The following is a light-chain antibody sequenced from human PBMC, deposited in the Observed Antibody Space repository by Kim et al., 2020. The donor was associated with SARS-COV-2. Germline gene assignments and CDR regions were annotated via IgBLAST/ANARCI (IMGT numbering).Light chain of an antibody. Sequence: GQSVTISCTGTSSDVGSYNRVSWYQQPPGTAPKLMIYEVSNRPSGVPDRFSGSKSGNTASLTISGLQAEDEADYYCSSYTSSSTFVFGTGTKVTAL. CDR2: EVS. J-gene: IGLJ1*01. V-gene: IGLV2-18*02. CDR1: SSDVGSYNR. CDR3: SSYTSSSTFV.